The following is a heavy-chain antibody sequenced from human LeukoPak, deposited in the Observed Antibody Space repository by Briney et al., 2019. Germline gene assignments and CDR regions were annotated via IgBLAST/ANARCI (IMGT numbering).Heavy chain of an antibody. CDR1: GFTFSSYA. Sequence: GGSLRLSCAASGFTFSSYAMSWVRQAPGKGLEWVSAISGSGGSTYYADSVKGRFTISRDNSKNTLYLQTNSLRAEDTAVYYCAKEGAASSGWYGDAFDIWGQGTMVTVSS. CDR2: ISGSGGST. CDR3: AKEGAASSGWYGDAFDI. J-gene: IGHJ3*02. V-gene: IGHV3-23*01. D-gene: IGHD6-19*01.